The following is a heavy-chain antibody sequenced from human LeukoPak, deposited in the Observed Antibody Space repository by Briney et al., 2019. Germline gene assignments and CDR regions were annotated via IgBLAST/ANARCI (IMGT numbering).Heavy chain of an antibody. Sequence: KPSETLSLTCAVYGGSFSGYYWTWIRQPPGKGLEWIGEINHSGSTYYNPSLKSRVTISVDTSKNQFSLKLSSVTAADTGVYYCARFPASAEYRHYYYMDVWGKGTTVTVSS. CDR2: INHSGST. D-gene: IGHD6-25*01. J-gene: IGHJ6*03. V-gene: IGHV4-34*01. CDR3: ARFPASAEYRHYYYMDV. CDR1: GGSFSGYY.